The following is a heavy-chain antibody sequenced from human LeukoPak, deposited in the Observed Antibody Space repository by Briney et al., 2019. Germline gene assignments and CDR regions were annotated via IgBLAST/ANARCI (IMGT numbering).Heavy chain of an antibody. Sequence: SETLSLTCTVSGGSISYYFWSWFRQPPGKTLEWMGNSQYSGRNHYTPSLASRLSMSVDTSKNQFSLTLRSATAADTAVYYCMRQKAINADFEFWGQGALVTVAS. V-gene: IGHV4-59*08. J-gene: IGHJ4*02. CDR1: GGSISYYF. D-gene: IGHD5-24*01. CDR2: SQYSGRN. CDR3: MRQKAINADFEF.